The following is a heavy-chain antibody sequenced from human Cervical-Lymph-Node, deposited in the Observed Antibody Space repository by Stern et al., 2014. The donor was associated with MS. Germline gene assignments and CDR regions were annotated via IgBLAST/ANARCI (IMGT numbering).Heavy chain of an antibody. CDR3: ARSREATSFDY. CDR2: IDWDDDK. D-gene: IGHD1-26*01. V-gene: IGHV2-70*04. J-gene: IGHJ4*02. Sequence: ESGPALVKPTQTLTLTCTFSGFSLSTSGMRVSWIRQPPGKALEWLARIDWDDDKFYSTSLKTRLTISKDPSKNQVVLTMTNMDPVDTATYYCARSREATSFDYWGQGTLVTVSS. CDR1: GFSLSTSGMR.